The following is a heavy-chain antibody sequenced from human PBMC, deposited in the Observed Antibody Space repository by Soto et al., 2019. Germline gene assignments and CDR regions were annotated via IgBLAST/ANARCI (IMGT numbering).Heavy chain of an antibody. CDR1: GFTFSSYS. Sequence: EVQLVESGGGLVKPGGSLRLSCAASGFTFSSYSMNWVRQAPGKGLEWVSSIRSSSSYIYYADSVKGRFTISRDNAKNSLYVQMNSLRAEDTAVYYCARGSRELRFLEWLFPQFDPWGQGTLVTVSS. CDR3: ARGSRELRFLEWLFPQFDP. J-gene: IGHJ5*02. D-gene: IGHD3-3*01. V-gene: IGHV3-21*01. CDR2: IRSSSSYI.